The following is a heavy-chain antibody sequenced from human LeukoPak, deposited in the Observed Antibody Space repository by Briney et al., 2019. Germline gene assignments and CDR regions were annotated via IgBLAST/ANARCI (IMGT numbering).Heavy chain of an antibody. Sequence: PSETLSLTCTVSGDSLSSGLYSWGWIRQRPGVGLEWIGIIYPSGDPYYTPSVRGRVTISVDTSENQVSLNLRSVTAADTAVYSCARLWSHSKTEDYWGQGTVVPVSS. V-gene: IGHV4-39*01. CDR1: GDSLSSGLYS. CDR2: IYPSGDP. D-gene: IGHD2-15*01. J-gene: IGHJ4*02. CDR3: ARLWSHSKTEDY.